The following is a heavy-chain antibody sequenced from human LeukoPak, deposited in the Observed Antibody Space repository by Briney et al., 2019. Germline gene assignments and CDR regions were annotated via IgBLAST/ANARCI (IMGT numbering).Heavy chain of an antibody. D-gene: IGHD5-18*01. CDR3: ARVSKDSKYYYYYYMDV. J-gene: IGHJ6*03. V-gene: IGHV4-4*07. CDR2: IYTSGST. Sequence: SETLSLTCTVSGGSISSYYWSWIRQPAGKGLEGIGRIYTSGSTNYNPSLKSRVTMSVDTSKNQFSLKLSSVTAADTAVYYCARVSKDSKYYYYYYMDVWGKGTTVTISS. CDR1: GGSISSYY.